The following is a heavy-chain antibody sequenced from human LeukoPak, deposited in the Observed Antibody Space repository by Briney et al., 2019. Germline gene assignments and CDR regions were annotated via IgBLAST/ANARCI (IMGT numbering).Heavy chain of an antibody. CDR2: INHSGST. CDR3: ARGRRAGIQLWPDYYYYYMDV. J-gene: IGHJ6*03. Sequence: SETLSLTCTVSGGSISSGGYYWSWIRQPPGKGLEWIGEINHSGSTNYNPSLKSRVTISVDTSKNQFSLKLSPVTAADTAVYYCARGRRAGIQLWPDYYYYYMDVWGKGTTVTVSS. D-gene: IGHD5-18*01. CDR1: GGSISSGGYY. V-gene: IGHV4-39*07.